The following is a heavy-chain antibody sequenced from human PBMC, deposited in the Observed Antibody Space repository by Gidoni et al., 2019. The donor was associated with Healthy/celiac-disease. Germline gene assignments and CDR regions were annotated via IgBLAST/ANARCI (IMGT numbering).Heavy chain of an antibody. CDR3: ASPLYFYYGMDV. J-gene: IGHJ6*02. CDR1: GVTFSSYA. CDR2: LIVIVVST. Sequence: EVQLLESGGGLVQHGGSLRLSCAAYGVTFSSYAMSWVRQAPGKGLECVSALIVIVVSTYFAASVNGLFTISRDYSKITLYLQMNSLRAEDTAVYYCASPLYFYYGMDVWCQVTTGTVSS. V-gene: IGHV3-23*01.